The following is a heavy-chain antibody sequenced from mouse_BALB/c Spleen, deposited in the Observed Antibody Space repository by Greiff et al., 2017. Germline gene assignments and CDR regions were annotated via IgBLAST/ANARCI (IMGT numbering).Heavy chain of an antibody. Sequence: VKVVESGPGLVAPSQSLSITCTVSGFSLTSYGVHWVRQPPGKGLEWLGVIWAGGSTNYNSALMSRLSISKDNSKSQVFLKMNSLQTDDTAMYYCARDHGYYGSSYYAMDYWGQGTSVTVSS. V-gene: IGHV2-9*02. CDR2: IWAGGST. D-gene: IGHD1-1*01. J-gene: IGHJ4*01. CDR3: ARDHGYYGSSYYAMDY. CDR1: GFSLTSYG.